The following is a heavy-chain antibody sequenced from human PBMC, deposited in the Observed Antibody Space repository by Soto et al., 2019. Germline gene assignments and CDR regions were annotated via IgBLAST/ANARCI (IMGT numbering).Heavy chain of an antibody. V-gene: IGHV1-18*01. CDR2: ISAYNGDT. Sequence: QVQLVQSGGEVKKPGASVKVSCKASGYTFTSYGFSWVRQAPGQGLEGMGWISAYNGDTDHAQKLQGRVTMTTDTSASTAYMELRSLRADDTAVYYCARVDDIGVVAADYWGQGTLVTVSS. CDR1: GYTFTSYG. CDR3: ARVDDIGVVAADY. J-gene: IGHJ4*02. D-gene: IGHD2-15*01.